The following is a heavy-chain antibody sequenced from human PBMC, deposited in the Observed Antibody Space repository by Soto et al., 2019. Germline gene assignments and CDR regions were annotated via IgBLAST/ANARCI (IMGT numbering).Heavy chain of an antibody. CDR2: ISHSGST. CDR1: GGSLSDYY. CDR3: ARGLRASFGVRLSYYYYGMDV. V-gene: IGHV4-34*01. Sequence: SETLSLTCAVYGGSLSDYYWGWIRQPPGKGLECIGEISHSGSTNYNWSLKSRVTISVDTSKNQFSLKLNSVTAADTAVYYCARGLRASFGVRLSYYYYGMDVWGQGTTVTVSS. J-gene: IGHJ6*02. D-gene: IGHD3-10*01.